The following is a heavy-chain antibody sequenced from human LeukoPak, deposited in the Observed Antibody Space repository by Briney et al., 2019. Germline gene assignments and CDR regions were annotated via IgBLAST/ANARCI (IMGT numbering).Heavy chain of an antibody. CDR2: IYTSGST. V-gene: IGHV4-4*07. D-gene: IGHD6-19*01. Sequence: SETLSLTCTVSGGSISSYYWSWIRQPAGKGLEWIGRIYTSGSTNYNPSLKSRVTMSVDTSKSQFSLKLGSVIAADTAVYYCTRDEYSSGWTVYYMHVWGKGTAVTVSS. CDR1: GGSISSYY. CDR3: TRDEYSSGWTVYYMHV. J-gene: IGHJ6*03.